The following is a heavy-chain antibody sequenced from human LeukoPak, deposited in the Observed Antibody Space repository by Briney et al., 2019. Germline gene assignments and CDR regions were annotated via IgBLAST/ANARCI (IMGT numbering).Heavy chain of an antibody. CDR3: VRGQEVWELLPDDGFDM. CDR2: INPDSSAT. Sequence: PGRSLRLSCAASGFSFSTYCMHWVRHTPGKRLMRVSRINPDSSATSYADSVKGRFTISRDNAENTLYLRMNSLRREDTAVYYCVRGQEVWELLPDDGFDMWGQGTKVTVAS. CDR1: GFSFSTYC. D-gene: IGHD1-26*01. J-gene: IGHJ3*02. V-gene: IGHV3-74*01.